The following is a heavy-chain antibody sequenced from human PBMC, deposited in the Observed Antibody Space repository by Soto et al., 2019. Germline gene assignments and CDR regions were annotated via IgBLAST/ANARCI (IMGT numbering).Heavy chain of an antibody. J-gene: IGHJ3*02. CDR2: ISAYNGNT. CDR1: GYTFTSYG. CDR3: ARDHFILRLSMVRGVRHGSAFDI. D-gene: IGHD3-10*01. V-gene: IGHV1-18*01. Sequence: QVQLVQSGAEVKKPGASVKVSCKASGYTFTSYGISWVRQAPGQGLEWMGWISAYNGNTNYAQKLQGRVTMTTDTATSTAYMELRSLRSDDTAVYYCARDHFILRLSMVRGVRHGSAFDIWGQGTMVTVSS.